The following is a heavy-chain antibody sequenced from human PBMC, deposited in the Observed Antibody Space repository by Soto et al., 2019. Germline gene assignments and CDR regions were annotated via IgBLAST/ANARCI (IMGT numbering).Heavy chain of an antibody. V-gene: IGHV4-38-2*01. CDR1: GYSISSGYY. CDR3: ARYAYCSGGSCSTKNNWFDP. J-gene: IGHJ5*02. D-gene: IGHD2-15*01. CDR2: IHHSGST. Sequence: PSETLSLTCAVSGYSISSGYYWGWIRQPPGRGLEWIGSIHHSGSTYYNPSLKSRVTISVDTSKNQFSLKLSPMTAADTAVYYCARYAYCSGGSCSTKNNWFDPWGQGTLVTVSS.